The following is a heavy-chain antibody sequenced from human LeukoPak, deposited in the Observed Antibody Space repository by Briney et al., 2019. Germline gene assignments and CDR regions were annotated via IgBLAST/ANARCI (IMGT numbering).Heavy chain of an antibody. D-gene: IGHD3-16*01. J-gene: IGHJ6*02. Sequence: GRSLRLSCAASGFTFSSYGMHWVRQAPGKGLEWVAVISYDGSNKYYADSVKGRFTISRDISKNTLYLKMNSLRAEDTAVYYCAKDRRGGTIGYYYYGMDVWGQGTTVTVSS. CDR3: AKDRRGGTIGYYYYGMDV. CDR2: ISYDGSNK. V-gene: IGHV3-30*18. CDR1: GFTFSSYG.